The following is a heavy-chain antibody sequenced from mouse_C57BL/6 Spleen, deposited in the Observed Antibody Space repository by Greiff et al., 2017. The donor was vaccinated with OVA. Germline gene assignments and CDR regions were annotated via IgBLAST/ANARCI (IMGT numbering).Heavy chain of an antibody. CDR2: ISSGGSYT. CDR1: GFTFSSYG. J-gene: IGHJ4*01. CDR3: AILGDY. V-gene: IGHV5-6*01. Sequence: EVQGVESGGDLVKPGGSLKLSCAASGFTFSSYGMSWVRQTPDKRLEWVATISSGGSYTYYPDSVKGRFTISRDNAKNTLYLQMSSLKSEDTAMYYCAILGDYWGQGTSVTVSS.